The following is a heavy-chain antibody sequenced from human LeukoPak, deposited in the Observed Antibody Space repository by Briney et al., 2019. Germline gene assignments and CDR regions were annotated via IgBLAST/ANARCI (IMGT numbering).Heavy chain of an antibody. CDR2: IYYGGST. CDR1: GYSISGSSYY. Sequence: PSETLSLTCTVSGYSISGSSYYWGWIRQPPGKGLEWIGNIYYGGSTYYNPSLKSRVSISVDTSNNQFSLKVSSVTAADTAVYYCASADGYKIDYWGQGTLVTVSS. J-gene: IGHJ4*02. CDR3: ASADGYKIDY. V-gene: IGHV4-39*01. D-gene: IGHD5-24*01.